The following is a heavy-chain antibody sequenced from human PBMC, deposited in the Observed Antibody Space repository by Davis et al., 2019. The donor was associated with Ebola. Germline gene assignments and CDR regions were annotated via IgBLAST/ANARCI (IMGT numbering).Heavy chain of an antibody. CDR2: IWYDGSNK. J-gene: IGHJ3*02. CDR3: ARDIGIVVVPAATTAVAGTIDI. Sequence: GEPLKISCAASGFTFSSYGMHWVRQAPGKGLEWVAVIWYDGSNKYYADSVEGRFTISRDNSKNTLYLQMNSLRAEDTAVYYCARDIGIVVVPAATTAVAGTIDIWGQGTMVTVSS. V-gene: IGHV3-33*08. D-gene: IGHD2-2*01. CDR1: GFTFSSYG.